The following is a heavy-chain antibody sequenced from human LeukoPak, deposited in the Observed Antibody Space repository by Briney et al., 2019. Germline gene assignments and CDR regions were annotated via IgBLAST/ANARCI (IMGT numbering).Heavy chain of an antibody. V-gene: IGHV3-21*01. CDR3: ARDHPVTDRDY. CDR2: ISSSSSYI. CDR1: GFTFSSYS. Sequence: GGSLRLSCAASGFTFSSYSMNWVRQAPGKGLEWVSSISSSSSYIYYADSVKGRFTISRDNAKNSLYLQMNSLRAEDTAVYYCARDHPVTDRDYWGQGTLVTVSS. J-gene: IGHJ4*02.